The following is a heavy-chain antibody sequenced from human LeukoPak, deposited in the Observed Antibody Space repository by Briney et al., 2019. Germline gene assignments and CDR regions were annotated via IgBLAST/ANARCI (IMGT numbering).Heavy chain of an antibody. CDR1: GFTFSSYS. V-gene: IGHV3-48*01. J-gene: IGHJ6*03. D-gene: IGHD1-26*01. Sequence: GGSLRLSCAASGFTFSSYSMNWVRQAPGKGLEWVSYISSSSSTIYYADSVKGRFTISRDNAKNSLYLQMNSLRAEDTAVYYCASLGGGATTYYYYMDVWGKGTTVTVSS. CDR3: ASLGGGATTYYYYMDV. CDR2: ISSSSSTI.